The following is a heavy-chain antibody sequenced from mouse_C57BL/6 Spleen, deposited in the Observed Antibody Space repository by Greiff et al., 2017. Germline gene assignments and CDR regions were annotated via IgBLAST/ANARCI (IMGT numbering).Heavy chain of an antibody. Sequence: QVQLMESGPGLVAPSQSLSITCTVSGFSLTSYAISWVRQPPGKGLEWLGVIWTGGGTNYNSALKSRLSISKDNYKSQIFLKMNSLQTDDTDRYNCASNRNYGYYAMDYWGQGTSVTVSS. J-gene: IGHJ4*01. CDR1: GFSLTSYA. CDR3: ASNRNYGYYAMDY. CDR2: IWTGGGT. D-gene: IGHD2-5*01. V-gene: IGHV2-9-1*01.